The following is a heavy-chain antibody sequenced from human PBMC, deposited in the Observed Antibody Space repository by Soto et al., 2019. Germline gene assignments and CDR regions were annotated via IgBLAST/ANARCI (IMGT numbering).Heavy chain of an antibody. V-gene: IGHV3-23*01. CDR2: VSANAGTT. Sequence: GGSLRLSCAASGFTFSNYAMRCVRQAPGKGLEWVSLVSANAGTTYYTDSVKGRFTISRDNSRNTVYLQMNSLRADDTAVYYCAKDRLAGGFDYWGQGTLVTVSS. CDR1: GFTFSNYA. D-gene: IGHD3-16*01. CDR3: AKDRLAGGFDY. J-gene: IGHJ4*02.